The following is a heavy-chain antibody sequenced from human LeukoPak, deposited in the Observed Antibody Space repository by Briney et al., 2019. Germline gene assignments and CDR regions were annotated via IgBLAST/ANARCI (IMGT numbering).Heavy chain of an antibody. CDR1: GYSINSGYY. Sequence: SETLSLTCAVSGYSINSGYYWGWIRQPPGKGLEWIGSIYHSGYTYYNPSLKSRVTISVDTSESHFSLKLSSVTAADTAVYYCARNKTVAGPDSWFDPWGQGTPVTVSS. CDR2: IYHSGYT. CDR3: ARNKTVAGPDSWFDP. J-gene: IGHJ5*02. V-gene: IGHV4-38-2*01. D-gene: IGHD6-19*01.